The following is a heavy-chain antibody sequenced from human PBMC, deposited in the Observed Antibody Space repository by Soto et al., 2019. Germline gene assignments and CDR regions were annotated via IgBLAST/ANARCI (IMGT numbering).Heavy chain of an antibody. Sequence: SETLSLPCTVSGGSISSYYWIWIRQPPGKGLEWIGYVYYSGSTNYNPSLKSRVTISVDTSKNQFSLKLSSVTAADTAVYYCARRNCSGGSCYNDAFDIWGQGTMVTVSS. CDR3: ARRNCSGGSCYNDAFDI. V-gene: IGHV4-59*08. J-gene: IGHJ3*02. CDR1: GGSISSYY. CDR2: VYYSGST. D-gene: IGHD2-15*01.